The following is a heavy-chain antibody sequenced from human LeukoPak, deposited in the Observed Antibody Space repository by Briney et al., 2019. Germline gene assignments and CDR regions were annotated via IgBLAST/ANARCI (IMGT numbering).Heavy chain of an antibody. J-gene: IGHJ4*02. D-gene: IGHD5-18*01. CDR3: ATGYSYGLYYFDY. CDR2: IYYSGST. CDR1: GGSISSSPYY. V-gene: IGHV4-61*01. Sequence: SETLSLTCTVSGGSISSSPYYWSWIRQPPGKGLEWIGYIYYSGSTNYNPSLKSRVTISVDTSKNQFSLKLSSVTAADTAVYYCATGYSYGLYYFDYWGQGTLVTVSS.